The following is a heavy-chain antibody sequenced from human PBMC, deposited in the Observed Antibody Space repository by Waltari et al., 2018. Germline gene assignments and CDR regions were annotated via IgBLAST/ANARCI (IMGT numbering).Heavy chain of an antibody. D-gene: IGHD3-10*01. V-gene: IGHV4-38-2*01. J-gene: IGHJ3*02. Sequence: QVQLQESGPGLVKPSETLSLTCAVSGYSISSGYYWGWIRQPPGKGLEWIGSMYNSGSTYYNPSTKSRVTIAVDTSKNQFSLKLSSVTAADTAVYYCARHSHKADGTGAFDIWGQGTMVTVSS. CDR2: MYNSGST. CDR3: ARHSHKADGTGAFDI. CDR1: GYSISSGYY.